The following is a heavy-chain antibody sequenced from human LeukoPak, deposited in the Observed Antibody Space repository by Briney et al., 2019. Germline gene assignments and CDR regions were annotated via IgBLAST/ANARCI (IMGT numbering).Heavy chain of an antibody. CDR2: IKVGGDIT. CDR3: PRDLVSGGYPTFDC. V-gene: IGHV3-23*01. J-gene: IGHJ4*02. CDR1: GFTLSTYV. Sequence: GGSLRLSCAASGFTLSTYVMSWVRQAPGKGLEWVSTIKVGGDITFYADSVKGRLTISRDDSRNTLYLQMNSLRADDTAVYYCPRDLVSGGYPTFDCWGQGTLVTVSS. D-gene: IGHD3-22*01.